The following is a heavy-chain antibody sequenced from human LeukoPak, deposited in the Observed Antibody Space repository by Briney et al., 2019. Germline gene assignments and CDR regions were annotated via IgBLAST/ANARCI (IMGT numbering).Heavy chain of an antibody. Sequence: ASVKVSCKTSGGTFSCYAISWVRQAPGQGLEWMGGIIPIFGTANYAQKFQGRVTITADESTSTAYMELSSLRSEDTAVYYCARDLVSSGYYGDWFDPWGQGTLVTVSS. CDR3: ARDLVSSGYYGDWFDP. J-gene: IGHJ5*02. V-gene: IGHV1-69*01. CDR1: GGTFSCYA. D-gene: IGHD3-22*01. CDR2: IIPIFGTA.